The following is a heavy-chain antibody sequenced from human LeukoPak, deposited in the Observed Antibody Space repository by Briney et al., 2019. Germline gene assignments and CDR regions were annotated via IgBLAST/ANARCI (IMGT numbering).Heavy chain of an antibody. CDR1: GFTFSSYA. CDR3: AKDLSTYYYDSSGYYGY. CDR2: ISGSGGST. J-gene: IGHJ4*02. V-gene: IGHV3-23*01. D-gene: IGHD3-22*01. Sequence: PGGSLRLSCAASGFTFSSYAMSWVRQAPGKGLEWVSAISGSGGSTYYADSVKGRFTISRDKSKNTLYLQMNSLRAEDTAVYYCAKDLSTYYYDSSGYYGYWGQGTLVTVSS.